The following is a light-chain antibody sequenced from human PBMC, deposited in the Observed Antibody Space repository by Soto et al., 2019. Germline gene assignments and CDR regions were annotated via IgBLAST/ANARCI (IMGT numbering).Light chain of an antibody. Sequence: SYELTQTPSVSVSPGQTATITCSGDELPKQFVFWYQQKPGQAPGLVIQKDTERPSGIPERFSGSTSGTLVTLTISGVQAEDEADYYCQSADNSGVVFGGGTKLTVL. J-gene: IGLJ2*01. CDR3: QSADNSGVV. V-gene: IGLV3-25*02. CDR2: KDT. CDR1: ELPKQF.